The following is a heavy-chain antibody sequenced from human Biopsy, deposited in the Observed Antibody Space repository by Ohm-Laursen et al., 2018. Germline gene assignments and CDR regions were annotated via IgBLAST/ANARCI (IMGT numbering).Heavy chain of an antibody. D-gene: IGHD6-19*01. Sequence: SGTLSLTCAVSGDSVSSGRFSWTRLPPPQGLGRKDIGYIYGRASTANYNPTLESLVTMTVNMPKNQFSLKLSSVTAADTAIYYCARGMRSSGWPYFDSWGQGTLVAVSS. CDR3: ARGMRSSGWPYFDS. CDR1: GDSVSSGRFS. J-gene: IGHJ4*02. CDR2: IYGRAST. V-gene: IGHV4-61*01.